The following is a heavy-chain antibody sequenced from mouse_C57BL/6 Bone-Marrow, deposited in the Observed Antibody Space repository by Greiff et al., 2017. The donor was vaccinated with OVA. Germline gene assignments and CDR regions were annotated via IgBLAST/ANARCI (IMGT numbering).Heavy chain of an antibody. CDR3: TRADYGSSYLFAY. Sequence: VQLQQSGTVLARPGASVKMSCKTSGYTFTSYWMHWVKQRPGQGLEWIGAIYPGNSDTSSNQKFKGKAKLTAVTSASTAYMELSSLTNEDSAVYYCTRADYGSSYLFAYWGQGTLVTVSA. D-gene: IGHD1-1*01. CDR2: IYPGNSDT. CDR1: GYTFTSYW. J-gene: IGHJ3*01. V-gene: IGHV1-5*01.